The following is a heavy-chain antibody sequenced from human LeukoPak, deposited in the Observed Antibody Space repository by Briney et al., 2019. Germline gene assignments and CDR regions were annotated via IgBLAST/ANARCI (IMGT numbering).Heavy chain of an antibody. V-gene: IGHV4-59*01. D-gene: IGHD4-23*01. Sequence: SETLSLTCAVSGASISSYYWSWIRRPPGKGLEWIAFIYYSGSTKYNPSLKSRVTISVDTSKNQFSLKLSSVTAADTAVYYCARARYGGNSEGCFDLWGRGTLVTVSS. J-gene: IGHJ2*01. CDR1: GASISSYY. CDR2: IYYSGST. CDR3: ARARYGGNSEGCFDL.